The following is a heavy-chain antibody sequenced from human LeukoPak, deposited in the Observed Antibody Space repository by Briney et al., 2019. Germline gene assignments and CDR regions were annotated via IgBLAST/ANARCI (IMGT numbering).Heavy chain of an antibody. CDR2: IRQDGSEK. J-gene: IGHJ4*02. CDR1: GFTFSTYW. CDR3: VRGCGRASCPYFFDS. D-gene: IGHD2-2*01. V-gene: IGHV3-7*01. Sequence: GGSLRLSCAASGFTFSTYWMSWVRQAPGKGLEWAATIRQDGSEKHYVDPVKGRFPISRDNAKNSLYLQMNSLTVEDTAVYYCVRGCGRASCPYFFDSWGQGTLVTAS.